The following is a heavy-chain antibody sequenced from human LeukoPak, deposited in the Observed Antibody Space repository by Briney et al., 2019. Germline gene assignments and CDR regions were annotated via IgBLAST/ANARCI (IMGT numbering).Heavy chain of an antibody. CDR2: INPNSGGT. D-gene: IGHD1-20*01. Sequence: ASVTVSCKASGYTFTGYYMHWVRQAPGQGLEWMGWINPNSGGTNYAQKFQGRVIMTRDTSISTAYMELSRLRSDDTAVYYCARGVYNWNPTETIDYWGQGTLVTVSS. CDR3: ARGVYNWNPTETIDY. V-gene: IGHV1-2*02. J-gene: IGHJ4*02. CDR1: GYTFTGYY.